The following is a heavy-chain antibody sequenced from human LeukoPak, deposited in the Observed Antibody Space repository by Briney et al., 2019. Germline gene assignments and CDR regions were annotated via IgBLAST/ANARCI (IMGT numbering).Heavy chain of an antibody. Sequence: GGSLRLSCAASGFTFSSYAMTWVRQAPGKGLEWVSVISGSGGRTFYAASVKGRFTISRDNSKNTLYLQMNSLRAEDTAVYYCAKTGTPWYYFDYWGQGTLVTVSS. V-gene: IGHV3-23*01. CDR3: AKTGTPWYYFDY. CDR1: GFTFSSYA. J-gene: IGHJ4*02. D-gene: IGHD6-13*01. CDR2: ISGSGGRT.